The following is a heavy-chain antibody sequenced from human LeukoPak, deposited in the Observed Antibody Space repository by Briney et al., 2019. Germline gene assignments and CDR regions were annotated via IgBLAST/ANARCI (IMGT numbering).Heavy chain of an antibody. J-gene: IGHJ4*02. CDR3: TTDLGTYYHGSQRLIPIDY. Sequence: GGSLRLSCVASGFTFTNAWMSWVRQAPGKGLEWFGRIKSKPDGETTNYAEPVRGRFTISRDDSKSAVYLQMNSLKIEDTAVYYCTTDLGTYYHGSQRLIPIDYWGQGTLVTVSS. D-gene: IGHD3-10*01. V-gene: IGHV3-15*01. CDR2: IKSKPDGETT. CDR1: GFTFTNAW.